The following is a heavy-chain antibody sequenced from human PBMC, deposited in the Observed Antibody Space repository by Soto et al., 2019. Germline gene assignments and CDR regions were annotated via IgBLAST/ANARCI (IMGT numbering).Heavy chain of an antibody. V-gene: IGHV3-7*03. J-gene: IGHJ4*02. Sequence: GGSLRLSCAASGFTFSSYWMSWVRQAPGKGLEWVANIKEDGSEKYYVDSVKGRFTISRDNAKNSLYLQMNSLRAEDTDVYYCEGTTVTDFDYWGQGTLVTVSS. CDR2: IKEDGSEK. CDR1: GFTFSSYW. D-gene: IGHD4-17*01. CDR3: EGTTVTDFDY.